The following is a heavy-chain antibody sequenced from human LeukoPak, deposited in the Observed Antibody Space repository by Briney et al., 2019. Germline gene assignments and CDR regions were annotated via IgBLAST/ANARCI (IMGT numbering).Heavy chain of an antibody. CDR1: GGSVSSSTYY. V-gene: IGHV4-39*07. D-gene: IGHD3-22*01. Sequence: SGTLSLTCTVSGGSVSSSTYYWGWIRQPPGKGLEWIGSIYYNEYTYYNPSLKSRVTISVDTSKNQFSLKLSSVTAADTAVYYCARANYYDTSGYSRGAFDIWGQGTMVTVSS. J-gene: IGHJ3*02. CDR3: ARANYYDTSGYSRGAFDI. CDR2: IYYNEYT.